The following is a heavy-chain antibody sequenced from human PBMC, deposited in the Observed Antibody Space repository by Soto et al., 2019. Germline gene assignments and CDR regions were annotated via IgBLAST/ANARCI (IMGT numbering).Heavy chain of an antibody. V-gene: IGHV1-18*01. Sequence: ASVKVSCKASGYTFTSYGISWVRQAPGQGLEWMGWISAYNGNTNYARKLQGRVTMTTDTSTSTAYMELRSLRSDDTAVYYCARDLTSSGWYDYYYYYYGMDVWGQGTTVTVSS. CDR3: ARDLTSSGWYDYYYYYYGMDV. CDR2: ISAYNGNT. CDR1: GYTFTSYG. D-gene: IGHD6-19*01. J-gene: IGHJ6*02.